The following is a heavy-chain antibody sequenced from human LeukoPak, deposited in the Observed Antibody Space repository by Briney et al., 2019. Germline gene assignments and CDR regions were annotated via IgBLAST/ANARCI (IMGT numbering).Heavy chain of an antibody. D-gene: IGHD6-25*01. CDR3: AKGSGYY. V-gene: IGHV3-23*01. CDR1: GFTFSSHA. CDR2: ISISGDTT. J-gene: IGHJ4*02. Sequence: GGSLRLSCGASGFTFSSHAMTWVRQAPGKGLEWVSAISISGDTTYYADAVKGRFTISRDNAKNSLYLQMNSLRAEDTALYYCAKGSGYYWGQGTLVTVSS.